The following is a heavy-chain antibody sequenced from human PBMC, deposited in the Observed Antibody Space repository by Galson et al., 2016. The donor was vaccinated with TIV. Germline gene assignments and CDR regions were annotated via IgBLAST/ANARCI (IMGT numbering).Heavy chain of an antibody. CDR2: IIPLLGIG. Sequence: SVKVSCKASGGTLSRFTVSWVRQAPGQGLEWMGRIIPLLGIGNHAQKFQNRVAITADRSTSAAYMELSSLKSEDTAVYYCAIYDSSGYYSAEFFQQWGQGTLATVSS. CDR3: AIYDSSGYYSAEFFQQ. CDR1: GGTLSRFT. J-gene: IGHJ1*01. D-gene: IGHD3-22*01. V-gene: IGHV1-69*02.